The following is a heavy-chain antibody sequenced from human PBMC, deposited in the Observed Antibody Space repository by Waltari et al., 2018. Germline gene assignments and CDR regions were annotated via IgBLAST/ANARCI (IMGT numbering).Heavy chain of an antibody. V-gene: IGHV3-74*01. CDR1: GSTFGLCW. CDR2: SNSDGSSI. D-gene: IGHD4-17*01. Sequence: EAQPVASGGGLFPSGGSLRFSCEASGSTFGLCWFHWVGQVPGKGLEWVSRSNSDGSSISYVDSVKGRFTISKDNARNTVYLQMNSLRAEDTAIYYCARGARRTTQTTGWWYFDVWGRGTLVTVSS. J-gene: IGHJ2*01. CDR3: ARGARRTTQTTGWWYFDV.